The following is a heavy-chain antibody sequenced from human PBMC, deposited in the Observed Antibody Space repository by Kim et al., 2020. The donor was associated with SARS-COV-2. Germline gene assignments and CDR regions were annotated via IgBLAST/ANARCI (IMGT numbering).Heavy chain of an antibody. V-gene: IGHV3-7*01. J-gene: IGHJ6*02. Sequence: GGSLRLSCAASGFTFSSYWMSWVRQAPGKGLEWVANIKQDGSEKYYVDSVKGRFTISRDNAKNSLYLQMNSLRAEDTAVYYCARENYSRAYSNYGYYYGMDVWGQGTTVTVSS. CDR2: IKQDGSEK. CDR3: ARENYSRAYSNYGYYYGMDV. D-gene: IGHD4-4*01. CDR1: GFTFSSYW.